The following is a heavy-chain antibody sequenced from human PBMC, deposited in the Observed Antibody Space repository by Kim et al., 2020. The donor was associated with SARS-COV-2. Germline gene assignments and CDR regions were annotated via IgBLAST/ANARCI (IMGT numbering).Heavy chain of an antibody. D-gene: IGHD5-12*01. CDR3: ARRRGYDPRGMDF. Sequence: YYNPSLESRVTISVDTSENQFSVKLTSVTAADTAVYYCARRRGYDPRGMDFWGRGTTVTVSS. J-gene: IGHJ6*02. V-gene: IGHV4-31*02.